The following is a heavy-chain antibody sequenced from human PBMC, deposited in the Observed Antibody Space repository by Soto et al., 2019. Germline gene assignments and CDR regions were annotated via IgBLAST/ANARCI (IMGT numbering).Heavy chain of an antibody. Sequence: QVQLQESGPGLVKPSQTLSLTCTVSGGSISSGGYYWSWIRQHPGKGLEWIGYIYYSGSTYYNPSLKSRVTISVDTSKNQFSLKLSSVTAADTAVYYCARSGAPILEWLYYSDYWGQGTLVTVSS. J-gene: IGHJ4*02. D-gene: IGHD3-3*01. CDR1: GGSISSGGYY. CDR3: ARSGAPILEWLYYSDY. V-gene: IGHV4-31*03. CDR2: IYYSGST.